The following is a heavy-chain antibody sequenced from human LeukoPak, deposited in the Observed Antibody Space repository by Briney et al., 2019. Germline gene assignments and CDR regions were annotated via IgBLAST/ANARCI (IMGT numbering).Heavy chain of an antibody. D-gene: IGHD3-22*01. Sequence: SETLSLTCTVSGGTVSSYYWSWIRKPAGKGLEWIGRIYTSGSTNYNPSLKSRVTMSVDTSKNQFSLKLSSVTAADTAVYYCAAVVVTNDAFDIWGQGTMVTVSS. CDR1: GGTVSSYY. J-gene: IGHJ3*02. CDR3: AAVVVTNDAFDI. CDR2: IYTSGST. V-gene: IGHV4-4*07.